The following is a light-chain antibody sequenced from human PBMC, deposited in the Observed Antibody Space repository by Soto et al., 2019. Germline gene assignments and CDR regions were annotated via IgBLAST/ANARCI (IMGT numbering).Light chain of an antibody. J-gene: IGLJ1*01. CDR1: NIGSKR. CDR2: GDR. Sequence: SYELTQPPSVSVAPGQTARVTCGGNNIGSKRVYWYQQRPGQAPVLVVYGDRDRPSGIPERFSGSNSGNTATLTISGVEAGDEAVDYCKVWESSSDQYVFGTGTKVTVL. CDR3: KVWESSSDQYV. V-gene: IGLV3-21*02.